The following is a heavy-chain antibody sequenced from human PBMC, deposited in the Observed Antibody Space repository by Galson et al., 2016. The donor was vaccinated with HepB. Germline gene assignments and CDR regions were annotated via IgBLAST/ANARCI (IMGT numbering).Heavy chain of an antibody. CDR1: GGSFRGYY. D-gene: IGHD3-10*01. CDR2: ITQSGGT. Sequence: TLSLTCAVYGGSFRGYYWSWVRQPPGKGLEWIGEITQSGGTHYNPSLQSRATISSDTSKNQISLKLSFVTAADTAVYYCARKKVRGVIIVSHFYYGMDVWGQGTTVIVSS. V-gene: IGHV4-34*01. J-gene: IGHJ6*02. CDR3: ARKKVRGVIIVSHFYYGMDV.